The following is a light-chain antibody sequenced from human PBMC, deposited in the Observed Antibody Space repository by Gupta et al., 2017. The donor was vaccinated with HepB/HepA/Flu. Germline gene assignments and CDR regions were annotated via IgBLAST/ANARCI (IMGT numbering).Light chain of an antibody. CDR1: SSDVGGYNY. CDR3: SASTTNTLV. CDR2: DIR. Sequence: SALTQPASVSRSPGQSITTACPGTSSDVGGYNYVSWYQQHSGNAPDLLIYDIRTRPSGVSNRFSGSKSGNTASLTISGIQAVDEADYYCSASTTNTLVFGGGTKLTVL. J-gene: IGLJ3*02. V-gene: IGLV2-14*03.